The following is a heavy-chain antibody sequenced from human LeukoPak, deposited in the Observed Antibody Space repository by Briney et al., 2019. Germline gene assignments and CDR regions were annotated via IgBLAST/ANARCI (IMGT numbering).Heavy chain of an antibody. Sequence: ASVKVSCKASGYTFTSYGISWVRQAPGQGLEWMGWISAYNGNTNYAQKFQGRVTMTRNTSISTAYMELSSLRSEDTAVYYCARGPPLYYGWYYYYYMDVWGKGTMVTISS. CDR1: GYTFTSYG. V-gene: IGHV1-18*01. D-gene: IGHD3-10*01. J-gene: IGHJ6*03. CDR2: ISAYNGNT. CDR3: ARGPPLYYGWYYYYYMDV.